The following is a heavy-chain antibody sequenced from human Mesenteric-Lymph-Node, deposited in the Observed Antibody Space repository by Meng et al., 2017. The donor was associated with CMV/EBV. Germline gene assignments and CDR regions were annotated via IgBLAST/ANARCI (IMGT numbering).Heavy chain of an antibody. CDR2: VTSSGST. CDR3: ARGSHYASGSYPMDV. D-gene: IGHD3-10*01. CDR1: GGSISNYY. Sequence: SETLSLTCSVSGGSISNYYWSWIRQTPGMGLEWIGFVTSSGSTSYSPSLKSRVAMSVDTSKNQFFLRLNFVTAADTAVYHCARGSHYASGSYPMDVWGQGTTVTVSS. J-gene: IGHJ6*02. V-gene: IGHV4-59*01.